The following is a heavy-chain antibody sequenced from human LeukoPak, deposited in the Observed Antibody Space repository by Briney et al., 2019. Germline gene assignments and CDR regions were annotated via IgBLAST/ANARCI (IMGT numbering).Heavy chain of an antibody. D-gene: IGHD1-26*01. V-gene: IGHV1-2*02. CDR1: GYIFTHYY. CDR2: IDPKSGGT. CDR3: ARDQGIVGVASAFDY. Sequence: ASVKVSCKASGYIFTHYYIHWLRQAPGQGPEWMGWIDPKSGGTNNEQKFQGRITMTRDTSINTVYMELSSLRYDDTAIYYCARDQGIVGVASAFDYWGQGTLVTVSS. J-gene: IGHJ4*02.